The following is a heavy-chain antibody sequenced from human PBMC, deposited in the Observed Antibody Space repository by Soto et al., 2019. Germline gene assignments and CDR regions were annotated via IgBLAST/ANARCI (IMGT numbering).Heavy chain of an antibody. V-gene: IGHV3-33*01. CDR1: GFTFSSYG. CDR3: AREDKDKYGDDRGDLGC. CDR2: IYYDGSNK. Sequence: QEQLVESGGGVVQPGTSLRLSCAASGFTFSSYGMHWVRQAPGKGLEWVSGIYYDGSNKFYADFVKGRFTISRDNSENSRDLQMNSLRADETAVYYWAREDKDKYGDDRGDLGCWGQGTLVTVSS. D-gene: IGHD2-21*02. J-gene: IGHJ4*02.